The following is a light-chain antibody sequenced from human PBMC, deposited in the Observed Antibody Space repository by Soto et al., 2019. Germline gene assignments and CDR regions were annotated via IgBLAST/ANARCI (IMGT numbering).Light chain of an antibody. J-gene: IGLJ3*02. V-gene: IGLV1-40*01. Sequence: QSVLTQPPSVSGAPGQRGTISCTGNSSNLGAGYDVHWYQQLPGAAPKLVIFGNRNRPSGIPERFSGYKSGTSASLAITGLQAEYEADYSCQAYDYSLTASVFGGGTKLTVL. CDR2: GNR. CDR3: QAYDYSLTASV. CDR1: SSNLGAGYD.